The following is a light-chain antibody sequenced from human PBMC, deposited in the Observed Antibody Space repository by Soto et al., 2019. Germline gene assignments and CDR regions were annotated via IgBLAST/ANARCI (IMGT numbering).Light chain of an antibody. V-gene: IGKV1-6*01. J-gene: IGKJ1*01. CDR2: GAS. CDR1: QGIRNY. CDR3: LHDYNYPRT. Sequence: AIQMTQSPSSLSASVGDRVNITCRASQGIRNYLGWYQQKPGKAPNLLIYGASTFQSGVPSRFSGSGSGTDFTLTINSLQPEDFATYYCLHDYNYPRTFGQGTRVDVK.